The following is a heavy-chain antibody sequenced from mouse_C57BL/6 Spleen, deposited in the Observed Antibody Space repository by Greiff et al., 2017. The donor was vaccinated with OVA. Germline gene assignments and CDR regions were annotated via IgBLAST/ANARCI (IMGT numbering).Heavy chain of an antibody. V-gene: IGHV5-4*01. D-gene: IGHD2-5*01. J-gene: IGHJ3*01. Sequence: EVQRVESGGGLVKPGGSLKLSCAASGFTFSSYAMSWVRQTPEKRLEWVATISDGGSYTYYPDNVKGRFTISRDNAKNNLYLQMSHLKSEDTAMYYCARDRNYYSNYFAYWGQGTLVTVSA. CDR1: GFTFSSYA. CDR3: ARDRNYYSNYFAY. CDR2: ISDGGSYT.